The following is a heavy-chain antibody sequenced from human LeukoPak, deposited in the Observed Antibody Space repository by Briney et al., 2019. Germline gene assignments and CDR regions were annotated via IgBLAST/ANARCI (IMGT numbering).Heavy chain of an antibody. CDR3: ARMRAVAGFDY. Sequence: PGGSLRLSCAASGFTFSSYAMHWVRQAPGKGLEWVAVISYDGSNKYYADSVKGRFTISRDNSENTLYLQMNSLRAEDTAVYYCARMRAVAGFDYWGQGTLVTVSS. V-gene: IGHV3-30*04. CDR2: ISYDGSNK. J-gene: IGHJ4*02. D-gene: IGHD6-19*01. CDR1: GFTFSSYA.